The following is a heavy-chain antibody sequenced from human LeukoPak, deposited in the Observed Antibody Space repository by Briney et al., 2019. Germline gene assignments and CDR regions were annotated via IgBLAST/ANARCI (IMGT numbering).Heavy chain of an antibody. CDR2: IYYSGST. CDR3: ARHTGGMGFDI. V-gene: IGHV4-59*08. Sequence: PSETLSLTCTVSGGSISSYYWSWIRRPPGKGLEWIGYIYYSGSTNYNPSLKSRVTISVDTSKNQFSLKLSSVTAADTAVYYCARHTGGMGFDIWGQGTMVTVSS. D-gene: IGHD6-13*01. CDR1: GGSISSYY. J-gene: IGHJ3*02.